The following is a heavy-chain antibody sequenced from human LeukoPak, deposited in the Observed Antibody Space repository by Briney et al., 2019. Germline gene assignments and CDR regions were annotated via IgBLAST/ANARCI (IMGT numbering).Heavy chain of an antibody. CDR3: ARVWSSSSYDAFDI. J-gene: IGHJ3*02. D-gene: IGHD6-13*01. Sequence: GGSLRLSCAASGFTFSSYWMRWVRQAPGRGLVWVSRINSGGSSTSYADSVKGRFTISRDNAKNTLYLQMSSLRAEDTAVYYCARVWSSSSYDAFDIWGQGTMVTVSS. V-gene: IGHV3-74*01. CDR2: INSGGSST. CDR1: GFTFSSYW.